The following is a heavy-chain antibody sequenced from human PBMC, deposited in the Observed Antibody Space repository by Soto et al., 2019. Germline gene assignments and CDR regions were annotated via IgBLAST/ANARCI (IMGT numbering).Heavy chain of an antibody. CDR3: AKAVGIVVVVAATGDAFDI. V-gene: IGHV3-23*01. J-gene: IGHJ3*02. CDR2: ISGSGGST. Sequence: GGSLRLSCAASGFTFSSYAMSWVRQAPGKGLEWVSAISGSGGSTYYADSVKGRFTISRDNSKNTLYLQMNSLRAEDTAVYYCAKAVGIVVVVAATGDAFDIWGQGTMVTVSS. D-gene: IGHD2-15*01. CDR1: GFTFSSYA.